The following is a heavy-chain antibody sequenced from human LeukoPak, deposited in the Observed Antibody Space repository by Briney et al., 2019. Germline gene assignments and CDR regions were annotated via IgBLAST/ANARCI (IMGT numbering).Heavy chain of an antibody. J-gene: IGHJ4*02. CDR2: IHSGVAT. CDR1: GFTVSSNY. CDR3: AREVWIRGSYFDY. D-gene: IGHD3-16*01. Sequence: GGSLRLSCAASGFTVSSNYMSWVRQAPGKGLEWVSVIHSGVATYYADSVRGRFTISRDEAKNTLYLQMSNLRAEDTAVYYCAREVWIRGSYFDYWGQGTLVTVSS. V-gene: IGHV3-66*01.